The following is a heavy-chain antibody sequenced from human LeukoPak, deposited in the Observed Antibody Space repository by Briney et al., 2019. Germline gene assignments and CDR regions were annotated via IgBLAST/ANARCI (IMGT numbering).Heavy chain of an antibody. D-gene: IGHD3-16*02. CDR3: ARRAYDYVWGSYRYARPFDY. J-gene: IGHJ4*02. V-gene: IGHV1-46*01. Sequence: ASVTVSCKASGYTFTSYYMHWVRQAPGQGLEWMGIINPSGGSTSYAQKFQGRVTMTRDMSTSTVYMELSSLRSEDTAVYYCARRAYDYVWGSYRYARPFDYWGQGTLVTVSS. CDR1: GYTFTSYY. CDR2: INPSGGST.